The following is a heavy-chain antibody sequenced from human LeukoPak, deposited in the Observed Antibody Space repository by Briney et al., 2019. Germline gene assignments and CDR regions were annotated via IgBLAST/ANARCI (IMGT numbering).Heavy chain of an antibody. D-gene: IGHD2-15*01. J-gene: IGHJ4*02. CDR1: GFTFSLYS. V-gene: IGHV3-21*01. CDR3: ARCSGGSSFHSDDV. Sequence: PGGSLGLSCAASGFTFSLYSMNWVRQAAGKGLEWVSSISSGSTYMFYAASVKGRFTISRDNAKNSLYLQMNSLRVEDTALYYCARCSGGSSFHSDDVWGQGTLVSVSS. CDR2: ISSGSTYM.